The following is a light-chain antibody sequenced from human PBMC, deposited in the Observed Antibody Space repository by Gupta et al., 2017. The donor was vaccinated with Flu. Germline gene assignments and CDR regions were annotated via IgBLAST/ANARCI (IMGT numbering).Light chain of an antibody. CDR1: QSVSSNY. J-gene: IGKJ2*01. V-gene: IGKV3-20*01. CDR2: GAS. CDR3: QQYGSSLYT. Sequence: PGERATLSCRASQSVSSNYLAWFQQKPGQAPRLLIYGASSRATGIPDRFSGSGSGTDFTLTISRLEPEDSAVYYCQQYGSSLYTFGQGTKLEIK.